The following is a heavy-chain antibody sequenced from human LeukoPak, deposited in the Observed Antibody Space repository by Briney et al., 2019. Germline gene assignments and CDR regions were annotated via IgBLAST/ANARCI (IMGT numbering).Heavy chain of an antibody. CDR3: ARDAGYCSSSSCGAYFQH. CDR2: IYYTWST. J-gene: IGHJ1*01. Sequence: PSETLSLTCTVSGGSISSYYWSWIRQPPGKGLEWMGHIYYTWSTNYNPSLKSRVIISVDTSKNQFSLELSSVTAADTAVYYCARDAGYCSSSSCGAYFQHWGQGTLVTVSS. V-gene: IGHV4-59*01. D-gene: IGHD2-2*01. CDR1: GGSISSYY.